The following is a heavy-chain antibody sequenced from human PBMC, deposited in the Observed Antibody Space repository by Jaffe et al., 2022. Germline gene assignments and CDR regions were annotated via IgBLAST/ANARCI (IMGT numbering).Heavy chain of an antibody. Sequence: QVQLVESGGGVVQPGGSLRLSCAASGFTFSSYGMHWVRQAPGKGLEWVAFIRYDGSNKYYADSVKGRFTISRDNSKNTLYLQMNSLRAEDTAVYYCAKDRHSGSSWYGDPFDYWGQGTLVTVSS. CDR3: AKDRHSGSSWYGDPFDY. CDR2: IRYDGSNK. J-gene: IGHJ4*02. V-gene: IGHV3-30*02. D-gene: IGHD6-13*01. CDR1: GFTFSSYG.